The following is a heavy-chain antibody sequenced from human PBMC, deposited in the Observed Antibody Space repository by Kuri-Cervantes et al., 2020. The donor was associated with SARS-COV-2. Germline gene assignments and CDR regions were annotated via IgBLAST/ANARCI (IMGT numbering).Heavy chain of an antibody. V-gene: IGHV3-30-3*01. Sequence: GESLKIPCAASGFTFSSYAMHWVRQAPGKGLEWVAVISYDGSNKYYADSVKGRFTISRDNSKNTLYLQMNSPRAEDTAVYYCATIAIVVVFNNWFDPWGQGTLVTVSS. D-gene: IGHD2-2*01. CDR3: ATIAIVVVFNNWFDP. J-gene: IGHJ5*02. CDR2: ISYDGSNK. CDR1: GFTFSSYA.